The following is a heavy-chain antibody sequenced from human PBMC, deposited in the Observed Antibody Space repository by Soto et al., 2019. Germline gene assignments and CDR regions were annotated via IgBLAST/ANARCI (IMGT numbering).Heavy chain of an antibody. D-gene: IGHD4-17*01. CDR3: ARGVYGDYELLV. CDR1: GGTFSSYT. J-gene: IGHJ4*02. V-gene: IGHV1-69*02. CDR2: IIPILGIA. Sequence: GASVKVSCKASGGTFSSYTISWVRQAPGQGLEWMGRIIPILGIANYAQKFQGRVTITADKSTSTAYMELSSLRSEDTAVYYRARGVYGDYELLVWGQGTLVTVSS.